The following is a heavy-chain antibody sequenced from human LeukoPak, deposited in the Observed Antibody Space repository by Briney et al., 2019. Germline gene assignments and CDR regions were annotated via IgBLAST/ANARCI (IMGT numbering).Heavy chain of an antibody. CDR2: INHSGST. J-gene: IGHJ3*02. V-gene: IGHV4-34*01. CDR3: AGRYSFDAFDI. Sequence: SETLSLTCAVYGGSFSGYYWSWVRQPPGKGLEWIGAINHSGSTNYNPSLKSRVTISVDTSKNQFSLKLSSVTAADTAVYYCAGRYSFDAFDIWGQGTMVTVSS. CDR1: GGSFSGYY. D-gene: IGHD5-18*01.